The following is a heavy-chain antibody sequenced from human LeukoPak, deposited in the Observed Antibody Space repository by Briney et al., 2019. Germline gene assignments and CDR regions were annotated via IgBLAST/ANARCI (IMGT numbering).Heavy chain of an antibody. CDR3: AKDNRGVEQWLVPRNDY. J-gene: IGHJ4*02. CDR2: ISGSGGGT. CDR1: GFIFSDYS. D-gene: IGHD6-19*01. Sequence: GSLRLSCAASGFIFSDYSFNWVRQAPGKGLEWVSAISGSGGGTYYADSVKGRSTISRDNSKNTLYLQMDSLGAEDTAVYYCAKDNRGVEQWLVPRNDYWGQGTLVTVSS. V-gene: IGHV3-23*01.